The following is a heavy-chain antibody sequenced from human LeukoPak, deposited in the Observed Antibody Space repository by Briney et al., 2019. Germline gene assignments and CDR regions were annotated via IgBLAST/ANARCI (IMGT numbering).Heavy chain of an antibody. Sequence: SETLSLTCTVSGGSISSYYWSWIRQPPGKGLEWIGYIYYSGSTNYNPSLKSRVTISVDTSKNQFPLKLSSVTAADTAVYYCARDRVLFDYWGQGTLVTVSS. J-gene: IGHJ4*02. CDR3: ARDRVLFDY. V-gene: IGHV4-59*01. D-gene: IGHD2/OR15-2a*01. CDR2: IYYSGST. CDR1: GGSISSYY.